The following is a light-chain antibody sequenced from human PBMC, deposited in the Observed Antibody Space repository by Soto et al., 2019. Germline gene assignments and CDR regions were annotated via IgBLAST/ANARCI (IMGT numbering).Light chain of an antibody. CDR3: QQSFSPLLT. CDR1: QTLNNY. Sequence: DIQMTQSPSSVSASVGDRITITCRASQTLNNYLTWFQQKPGKAPKVLIDAASTLQSGVPSRFSGSGSGAEFTLTISSLQPEDFATYYCQQSFSPLLTFGGGTKVDIK. J-gene: IGKJ4*01. V-gene: IGKV1-39*01. CDR2: AAS.